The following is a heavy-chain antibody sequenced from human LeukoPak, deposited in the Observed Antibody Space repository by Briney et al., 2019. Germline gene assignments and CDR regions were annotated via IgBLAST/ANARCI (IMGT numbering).Heavy chain of an antibody. CDR2: IAWNSGTI. CDR1: GFTFDDYA. Sequence: GGSLRLSCAASGFTFDDYAMHWDRQAPGKGLEWVSGIAWNSGTIGYADSVKGRFTISRDNTKKSLYLQMNSVRAEDTALYYCAKDNLGYYYYGMDVWGQGTTVTVSS. J-gene: IGHJ6*02. V-gene: IGHV3-9*01. CDR3: AKDNLGYYYYGMDV.